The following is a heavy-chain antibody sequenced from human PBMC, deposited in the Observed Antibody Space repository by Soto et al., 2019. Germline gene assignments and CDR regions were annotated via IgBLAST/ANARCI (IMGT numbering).Heavy chain of an antibody. V-gene: IGHV3-11*01. Sequence: PGGSLRLSCAASGFTFRDHYMTWIRQAPGKGLEWVSYISSSGTGIYYPDSVRGRFTISRDNAKNSLYLQMSSLRAEDTAVYYCARAYSDAFDIWGQGTMVTVSS. D-gene: IGHD2-15*01. J-gene: IGHJ3*02. CDR1: GFTFRDHY. CDR2: ISSSGTGI. CDR3: ARAYSDAFDI.